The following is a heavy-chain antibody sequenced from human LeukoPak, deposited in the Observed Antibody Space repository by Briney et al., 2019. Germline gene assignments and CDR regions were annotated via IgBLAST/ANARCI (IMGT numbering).Heavy chain of an antibody. CDR1: EYSFPNYC. CDR2: IYPDDSDT. Sequence: GESLKISCKHSEYSFPNYCIGWVRQMPGKGLEWMGIIYPDDSDTRYSPSFQGQVTISADKSISTAYLQWSSLKASDTAMYYCARRVPSGWYDTSQPFDYWGQGTLVTVSS. V-gene: IGHV5-51*01. CDR3: ARRVPSGWYDTSQPFDY. J-gene: IGHJ4*02. D-gene: IGHD6-19*01.